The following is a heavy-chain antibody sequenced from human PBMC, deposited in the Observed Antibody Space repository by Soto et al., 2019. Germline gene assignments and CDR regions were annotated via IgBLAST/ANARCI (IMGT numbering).Heavy chain of an antibody. CDR3: AKDHPTYYDFWSGSYYFDY. V-gene: IGHV3-23*01. CDR1: GFTFSSYA. D-gene: IGHD3-3*01. Sequence: ESGGGLVQPGGSLRLSCAASGFTFSSYAMSWVRQAPGKGLAWVSAISGSGGSTYYADSVKGRFTISRDNSKNTLYLQMNSLRAEDTAVYYCAKDHPTYYDFWSGSYYFDYWGQGTLVTVSS. J-gene: IGHJ4*02. CDR2: ISGSGGST.